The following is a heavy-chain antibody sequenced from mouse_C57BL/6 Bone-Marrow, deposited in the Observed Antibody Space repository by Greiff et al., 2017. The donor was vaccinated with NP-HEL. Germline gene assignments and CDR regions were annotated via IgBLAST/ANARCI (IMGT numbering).Heavy chain of an antibody. CDR1: GYTFTDYY. Sequence: VQLQQSGAELVRPGASVKLSCKASGYTFTDYYINWVKQRPGQGLEWIARIYPGSGNTYYNEKFKGKATLTAEKSSSTAYMQLSSLTSEDSAVYSCARTNYYGSRYYFDYWGQGTTLTVSS. V-gene: IGHV1-76*01. CDR2: IYPGSGNT. D-gene: IGHD1-1*01. J-gene: IGHJ2*01. CDR3: ARTNYYGSRYYFDY.